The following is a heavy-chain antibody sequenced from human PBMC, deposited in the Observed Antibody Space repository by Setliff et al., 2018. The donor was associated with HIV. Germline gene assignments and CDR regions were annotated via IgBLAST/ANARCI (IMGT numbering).Heavy chain of an antibody. CDR1: GYTFTDYY. J-gene: IGHJ3*02. V-gene: IGHV1-2*06. D-gene: IGHD3-22*01. CDR3: ASGYYYDSSGLSAFDI. Sequence: ASVKVSCKASGYTFTDYYIHWVRQAPGQGLEWMGRVNPNSDGTNYAQKFQGRVTMTRDTSISTAYMELSRLRSDDTAVYYCASGYYYDSSGLSAFDIWGQGTMVTVSS. CDR2: VNPNSDGT.